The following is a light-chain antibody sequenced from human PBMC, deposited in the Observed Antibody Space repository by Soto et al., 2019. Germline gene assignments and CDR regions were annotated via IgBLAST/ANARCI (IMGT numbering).Light chain of an antibody. CDR2: DDD. J-gene: IGLJ1*01. CDR3: GAGDSSLSAYV. Sequence: QSVLTQPPSVSAAPGQGVTISCSGSSSNIGGNAVSWYQQRPGTAPKLLSYDDDKRPAGIPDRFSGSKSGTSATLGITGFQTGDEADYYCGAGDSSLSAYVFGTGTKVTV. V-gene: IGLV1-51*01. CDR1: SSNIGGNA.